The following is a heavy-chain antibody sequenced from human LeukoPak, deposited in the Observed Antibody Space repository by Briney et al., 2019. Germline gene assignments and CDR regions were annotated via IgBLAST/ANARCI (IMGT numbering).Heavy chain of an antibody. V-gene: IGHV3-11*01. CDR3: AKWGRIAVAGIGDY. CDR2: SSDVDSTI. Sequence: GGSLRLSCAASGFTFSDYYMSWIRQAPGKGLEWVSYSSDVDSTIYYADSVKGRFTISRDTDKNLLYLQMNSLRAEDTAVYYCAKWGRIAVAGIGDYWGQGTLVTVSS. D-gene: IGHD6-19*01. CDR1: GFTFSDYY. J-gene: IGHJ4*02.